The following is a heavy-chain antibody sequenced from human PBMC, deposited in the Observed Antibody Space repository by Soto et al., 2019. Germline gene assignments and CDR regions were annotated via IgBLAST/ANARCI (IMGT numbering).Heavy chain of an antibody. CDR1: GYSFTSYW. J-gene: IGHJ5*02. CDR3: ARSRIAAAGNDWFDP. Sequence: LGESLKISCKGSGYSFTSYWIGWVRQMPGKGLEWMGIIYPGDSDTRYSPSFQGQVTISADKSISTAYLQWSSLKASDTAMYYCARSRIAAAGNDWFDPWGQGTLVTVSS. D-gene: IGHD6-13*01. V-gene: IGHV5-51*01. CDR2: IYPGDSDT.